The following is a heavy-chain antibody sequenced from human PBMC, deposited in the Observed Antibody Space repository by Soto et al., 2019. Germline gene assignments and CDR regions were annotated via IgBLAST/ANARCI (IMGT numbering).Heavy chain of an antibody. J-gene: IGHJ4*02. CDR2: ISTGGGST. D-gene: IGHD6-25*01. Sequence: EVQLLESGGGLVQPGGSLRLSCAASGFTFSSHVMSWVRQAPGKGLEWVSGISTGGGSTDYADSVKGRFTISRDNSKNTLHVQMKSLRAEDTAVYYCARSREIIASAGSFDYWGPGTLVTVSS. CDR3: ARSREIIASAGSFDY. CDR1: GFTFSSHV. V-gene: IGHV3-23*01.